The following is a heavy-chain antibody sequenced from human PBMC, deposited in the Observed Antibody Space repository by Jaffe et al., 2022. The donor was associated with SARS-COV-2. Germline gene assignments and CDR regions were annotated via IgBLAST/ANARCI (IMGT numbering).Heavy chain of an antibody. CDR1: GFTFSNAW. CDR3: TTRNRIAAALYAFDI. Sequence: EVQLVESGGGLVKPGGSLRLSCAASGFTFSNAWMSWVRQAPGKGLEWVGRIKSKTDGGTTDYAAPVKGRFTISRDDSKNTLYLQMNSLKTEDTAVYYCTTRNRIAAALYAFDIWGQGTMVTVSS. J-gene: IGHJ3*02. V-gene: IGHV3-15*01. D-gene: IGHD6-13*01. CDR2: IKSKTDGGTT.